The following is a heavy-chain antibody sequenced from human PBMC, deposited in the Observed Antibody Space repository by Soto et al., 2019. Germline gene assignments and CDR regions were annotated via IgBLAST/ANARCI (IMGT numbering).Heavy chain of an antibody. CDR3: ARGRAPDCSGGSCYSSGVGYYFDY. V-gene: IGHV1-46*01. D-gene: IGHD2-15*01. CDR1: GYTFTSYY. CDR2: INPSGGST. Sequence: QVQLVQSGAEVKKPGASVKVSCKASGYTFTSYYMHWVRQAPGQGLEWMGIINPSGGSTSYAQKFQGGVTMTRDTSTSTVYMELSSLRSEDTAVYYCARGRAPDCSGGSCYSSGVGYYFDYWGQGTLVTVSS. J-gene: IGHJ4*02.